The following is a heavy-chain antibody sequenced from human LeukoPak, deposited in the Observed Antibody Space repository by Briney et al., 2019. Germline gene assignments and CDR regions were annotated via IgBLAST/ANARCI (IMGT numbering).Heavy chain of an antibody. V-gene: IGHV4-39*01. CDR3: AIHIAPRRVGFDL. Sequence: PSETLSLTCSVSGYSVRNNFYYWGWIRQPPGKGLEWVACLSHAGNTWYNPSLESRLSISVDTSKNQFSLKFSSVTAADTALYWLAIHIAPRRVGFDLWGQGILVTVSS. D-gene: IGHD3-16*02. J-gene: IGHJ5*02. CDR2: LSHAGNT. CDR1: GYSVRNNFYY.